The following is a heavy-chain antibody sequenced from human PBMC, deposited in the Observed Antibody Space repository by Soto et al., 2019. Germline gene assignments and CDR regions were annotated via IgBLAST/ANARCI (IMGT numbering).Heavy chain of an antibody. J-gene: IGHJ6*02. V-gene: IGHV4-30-4*01. D-gene: IGHD4-17*01. CDR2: IYNSGST. CDR1: GGSIRSSDYY. CDR3: ARGGATVVTPGYYHGMDV. Sequence: SETLSLTCTVSGGSIRSSDYYWSWIRQPPGKGLEWIGYIYNSGSTYYNPSLKSRVTISVDTSKNQFSLKLTSVTAADTAVYYCARGGATVVTPGYYHGMDVWGQGTTVTVSS.